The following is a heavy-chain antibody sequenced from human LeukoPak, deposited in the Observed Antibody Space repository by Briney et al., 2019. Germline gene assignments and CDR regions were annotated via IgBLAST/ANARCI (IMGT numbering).Heavy chain of an antibody. Sequence: SETLSLTCTVSGGSISSYYWSSIRQPPGKGLEWIGYIYYSGSTNYNPSLKSRVTISVDTSKNQFSLKLSSVTAADTAVYYCAREYCSSTSCYVDYWGQGTLVTVSS. CDR3: AREYCSSTSCYVDY. CDR2: IYYSGST. V-gene: IGHV4-59*01. CDR1: GGSISSYY. D-gene: IGHD2-2*01. J-gene: IGHJ4*02.